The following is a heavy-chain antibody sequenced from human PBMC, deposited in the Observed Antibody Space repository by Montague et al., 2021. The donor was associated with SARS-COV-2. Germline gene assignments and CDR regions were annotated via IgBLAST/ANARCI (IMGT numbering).Heavy chain of an antibody. CDR2: TYYRSKWYN. J-gene: IGHJ6*02. CDR3: ARGQQWLGAAYYYYGMDV. V-gene: IGHV6-1*01. Sequence: CAISGDSVSSNSAAWNWLRQSPSRGLEWLGRTYYRSKWYNDYALSVKXXITINPDTSKNQFSLQLNSVTPEDTAVYYCARGQQWLGAAYYYYGMDVWGQGTTVTVSS. D-gene: IGHD6-19*01. CDR1: GDSVSSNSAA.